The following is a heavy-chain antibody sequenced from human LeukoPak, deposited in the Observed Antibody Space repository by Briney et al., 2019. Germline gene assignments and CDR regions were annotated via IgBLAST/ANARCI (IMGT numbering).Heavy chain of an antibody. J-gene: IGHJ4*02. CDR1: GFTFSSYW. D-gene: IGHD1-14*01. V-gene: IGHV3-7*01. CDR3: ARGLYNRNY. CDR2: IKQDGSEK. Sequence: PGGSLRLSCAASGFTFSSYWMSWARQAPGKGLESVANIKQDGSEKYYVDSVKGRFTISRDNAKNSLYLQMNSLRVEDTAVYYCARGLYNRNYWGQGTLVTVSS.